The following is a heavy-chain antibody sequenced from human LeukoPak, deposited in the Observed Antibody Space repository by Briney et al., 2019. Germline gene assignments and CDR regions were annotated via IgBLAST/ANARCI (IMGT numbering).Heavy chain of an antibody. V-gene: IGHV4-59*01. D-gene: IGHD5-18*01. J-gene: IGHJ4*02. CDR3: AGDSYGFDY. Sequence: KRSETLSLTCTVSGGPNSSYHWGWIPQPPGKGLEWIGYIYYTENTNYNPSLKSRVTISVDTSKSQFSLKLSSVTTADTAVYYCAGDSYGFDYWGQGILVTVSS. CDR2: IYYTENT. CDR1: GGPNSSYH.